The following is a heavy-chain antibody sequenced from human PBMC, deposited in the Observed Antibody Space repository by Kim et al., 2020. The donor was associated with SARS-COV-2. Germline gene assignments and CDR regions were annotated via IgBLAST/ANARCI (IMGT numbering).Heavy chain of an antibody. J-gene: IGHJ4*02. CDR3: ARAGTAAAFDY. D-gene: IGHD6-13*01. CDR2: T. Sequence: TYDNPSLQRRDTISVDRPKHRFSLKLSSVTAADTAVYYCARAGTAAAFDYWGQGTLVTVSS. V-gene: IGHV4-30-2*01.